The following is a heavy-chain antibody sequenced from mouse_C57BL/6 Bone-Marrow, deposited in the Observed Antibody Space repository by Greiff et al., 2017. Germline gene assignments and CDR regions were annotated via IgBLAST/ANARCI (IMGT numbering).Heavy chain of an antibody. CDR1: GYTFTSYG. V-gene: IGHV1-81*01. D-gene: IGHD3-1*01. CDR2: IYPRSGNT. CDR3: TSPLGSTYFDY. J-gene: IGHJ2*01. Sequence: VQLQQSGAELARPGASVKLSCKASGYTFTSYGISWVKQRTGQGLEWIGEIYPRSGNTYYNEKFKGKATLTADKSSSTAYMELHSLTSEDSAVYFCTSPLGSTYFDYWGQGTTLTVSS.